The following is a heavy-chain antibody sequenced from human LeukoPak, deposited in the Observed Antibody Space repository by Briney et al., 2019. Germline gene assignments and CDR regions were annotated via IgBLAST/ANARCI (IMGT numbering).Heavy chain of an antibody. Sequence: LRLSCAASGFTFSDYYMSWIRQPPGKGLEWIGEINHSGSTNYNPSLKSRVTISVDTSKNQFSLKLSSVTAADTAVYYCASAQKDIVVVPAASFDYWGQGTLVTVSS. J-gene: IGHJ4*02. CDR3: ASAQKDIVVVPAASFDY. D-gene: IGHD2-2*01. CDR2: INHSGST. V-gene: IGHV4-34*01. CDR1: GFTFSDYY.